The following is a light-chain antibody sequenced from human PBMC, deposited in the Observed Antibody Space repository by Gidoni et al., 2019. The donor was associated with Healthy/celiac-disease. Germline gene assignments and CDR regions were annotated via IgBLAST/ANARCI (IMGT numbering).Light chain of an antibody. J-gene: IGLJ1*01. CDR1: KLGDKY. CDR2: QDS. V-gene: IGLV3-1*01. Sequence: SYELTQPPSVCVSPGQTASITCSGVKLGDKYACWYQQKPGQSPVLVIYQDSKRPSEIPERFSGSNSGNTATLTISGTQAMDEAYYYCQAWDSSTGGVFGTGTKVTVL. CDR3: QAWDSSTGGV.